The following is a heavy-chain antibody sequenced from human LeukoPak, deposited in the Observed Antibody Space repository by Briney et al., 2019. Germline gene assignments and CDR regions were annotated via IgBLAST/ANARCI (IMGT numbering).Heavy chain of an antibody. CDR3: ARDFFPIVDSTWYEIGY. V-gene: IGHV3-30-3*01. D-gene: IGHD2-21*01. CDR1: GFTFNDYA. J-gene: IGHJ4*02. CDR2: ISYDGYDK. Sequence: GGSLRLSCAASGFTFNDYAMYWVRQTPGKGLEWVTLISYDGYDKSYADSVRGRFTISRDNSKNTLYLQMDSLRSEDTAVYYCARDFFPIVDSTWYEIGYWGQGTLVTVSS.